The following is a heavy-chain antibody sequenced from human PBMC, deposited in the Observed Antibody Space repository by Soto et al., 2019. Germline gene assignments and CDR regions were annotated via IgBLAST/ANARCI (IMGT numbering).Heavy chain of an antibody. D-gene: IGHD3-9*01. J-gene: IGHJ4*02. CDR2: IYYSGST. CDR3: ARGGGHFDWLPLYPPFFDY. Sequence: PSETLSLTCTVFGGSISSYYWSWIRQPPGKGLEWIGYIYYSGSTNYNPSLKSRVTISVDTSKNQFSLKLSSVTAADTAVYYCARGGGHFDWLPLYPPFFDYWGQGTLVTVTS. CDR1: GGSISSYY. V-gene: IGHV4-59*08.